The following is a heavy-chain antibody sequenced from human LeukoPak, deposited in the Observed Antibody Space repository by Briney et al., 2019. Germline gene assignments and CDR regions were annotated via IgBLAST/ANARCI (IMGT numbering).Heavy chain of an antibody. V-gene: IGHV1-8*01. CDR3: ARGQIAAAGTLDY. D-gene: IGHD6-13*01. J-gene: IGHJ4*02. CDR1: GYTFTSYD. CDR2: MNPNSGNT. Sequence: ASVKVSCKASGYTFTSYDINWVRQAPGQGLEWMGWMNPNSGNTGYAQKFQGRVTITRDTSASTAYMELSSLRSEDTAVYYCARGQIAAAGTLDYWGQGTLVTVSS.